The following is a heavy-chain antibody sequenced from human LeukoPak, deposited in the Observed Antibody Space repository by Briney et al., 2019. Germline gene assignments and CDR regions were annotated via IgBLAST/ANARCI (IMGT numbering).Heavy chain of an antibody. V-gene: IGHV3-7*01. Sequence: GGSLRLSCAASGFSFNAYWMAWGRQAPATGLEWVANINPAGSETFHVDPVKGRFSISRDHAKNLVYLQMNSLRAEDTAVYYCATFGLVAALDLWGQGTLVTVSS. J-gene: IGHJ4*02. CDR3: ATFGLVAALDL. CDR2: INPAGSET. D-gene: IGHD5-12*01. CDR1: GFSFNAYW.